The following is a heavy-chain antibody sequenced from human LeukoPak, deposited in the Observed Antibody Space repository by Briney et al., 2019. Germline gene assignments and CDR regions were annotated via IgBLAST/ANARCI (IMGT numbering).Heavy chain of an antibody. Sequence: GGSLRLSCAASGFTFSTYGMDWVRQAPGKGLEWVAYIRYDGSSKNYADSVKGRFTISRDNSKNTLYLQMSSLRAEDTAVYYCAKVVTGYCSTTSCPFDSWGQGTLVTVSS. CDR2: IRYDGSSK. J-gene: IGHJ4*02. D-gene: IGHD2-2*01. CDR1: GFTFSTYG. CDR3: AKVVTGYCSTTSCPFDS. V-gene: IGHV3-30*02.